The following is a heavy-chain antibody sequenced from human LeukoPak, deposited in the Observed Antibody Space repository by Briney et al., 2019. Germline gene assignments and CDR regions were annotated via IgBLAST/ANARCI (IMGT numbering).Heavy chain of an antibody. CDR3: ARATSYNFFNY. Sequence: GGSLRLSCAASGFTVSSYRMNWVRQAPGKGLEWISHISSVDSAVYYADSVKGRFTISRDSAKNSLFLQMSSLRAEDTAMYYCARATSYNFFNYWGQGTLVTVSS. V-gene: IGHV3-48*01. J-gene: IGHJ4*02. D-gene: IGHD1-26*01. CDR2: ISSVDSAV. CDR1: GFTVSSYR.